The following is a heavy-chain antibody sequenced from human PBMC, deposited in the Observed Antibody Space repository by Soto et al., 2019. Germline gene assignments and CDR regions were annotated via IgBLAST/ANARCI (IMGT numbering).Heavy chain of an antibody. CDR2: ISAYNGNT. J-gene: IGHJ4*02. Sequence: ASVKVSCKASGYTFTSYAISWVRQAPGQGLEWMGWISAYNGNTNYAQNLRGRVTMTTDTSTSTAYMELRSLRSDDTAVYYCAVWFGEVLPFDYWGQGTLVTVSS. CDR3: AVWFGEVLPFDY. D-gene: IGHD3-10*01. CDR1: GYTFTSYA. V-gene: IGHV1-18*04.